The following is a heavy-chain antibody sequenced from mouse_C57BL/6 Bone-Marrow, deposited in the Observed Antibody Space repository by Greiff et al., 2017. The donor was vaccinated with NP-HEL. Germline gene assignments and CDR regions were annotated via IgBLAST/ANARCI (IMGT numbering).Heavy chain of an antibody. Sequence: EVKLVESGEGLVKPGGSLKLSCAASGFTFSSYAMSWVRQTPEKRLEWVAYISSGGDYIYYADTVKGRFTISRDNARNTLYLQMSSLKSEDTAMYYCTRVHYGSSRFDYWGQGTTLTVSS. D-gene: IGHD1-1*01. CDR1: GFTFSSYA. CDR3: TRVHYGSSRFDY. CDR2: ISSGGDYI. J-gene: IGHJ2*01. V-gene: IGHV5-9-1*02.